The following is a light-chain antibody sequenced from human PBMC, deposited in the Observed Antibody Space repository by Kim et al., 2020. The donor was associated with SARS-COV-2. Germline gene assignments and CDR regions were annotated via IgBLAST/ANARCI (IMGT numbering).Light chain of an antibody. Sequence: QSVLTQPPSVSAAPGQKVTISCSGSSSNIGNNYVSWYQQLPGTAPKLLIYDNIKRPSGIPDRFSGSKSGTSATLGITGLQTGDEADYYCGTWDSSLSAVVFGGGTQLTVL. V-gene: IGLV1-51*01. CDR1: SSNIGNNY. CDR3: GTWDSSLSAVV. CDR2: DNI. J-gene: IGLJ2*01.